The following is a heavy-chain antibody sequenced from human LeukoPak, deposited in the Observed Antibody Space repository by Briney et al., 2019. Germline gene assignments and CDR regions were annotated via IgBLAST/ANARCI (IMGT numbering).Heavy chain of an antibody. CDR1: GGSISSSSYY. Sequence: SETLSLTCTVSGGSISSSSYYWGWIRQPPGKGLEWIGSIYYNGSTYYNPSLKSRVTISVDTSKNQFSLKLSSVTAADTAVYYCASSDFGRATAMFPLFDYWGQGTLVTVSS. CDR3: ASSDFGRATAMFPLFDY. V-gene: IGHV4-39*07. D-gene: IGHD5-18*01. J-gene: IGHJ4*02. CDR2: IYYNGST.